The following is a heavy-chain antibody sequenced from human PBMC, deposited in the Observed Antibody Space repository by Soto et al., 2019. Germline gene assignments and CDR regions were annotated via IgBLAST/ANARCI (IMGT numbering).Heavy chain of an antibody. V-gene: IGHV4-30-4*01. CDR1: GGSISSGSYY. J-gene: IGHJ5*02. CDR2: IYYTGYT. CDR3: ARDPYYSGKLGAHWFDP. Sequence: QVQLQESGPGLVKPSQTLSLTCTVSGGSISSGSYYWSWIRQPPGKGLEFIGYIYYTGYTYYNPSLKSRLTISVDPSKNQFSLTLSSMTAADTAVYYCARDPYYSGKLGAHWFDPWGQGTLVTVSS. D-gene: IGHD3-16*01.